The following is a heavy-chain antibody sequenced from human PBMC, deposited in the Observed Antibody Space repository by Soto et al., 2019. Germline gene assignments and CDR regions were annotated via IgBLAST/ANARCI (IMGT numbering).Heavy chain of an antibody. CDR1: GYTFTHFY. J-gene: IGHJ4*02. D-gene: IGHD6-13*01. Sequence: ASVKVSCKASGYTFTHFYITWVRQAPGQGLEWMGAISPHNFNTNFAQKFQGRVTLTTDTSTNTAYMELRSLTSDDTAVYYCARNFDIAATGTAFDSWGRGVLVTVSS. CDR3: ARNFDIAATGTAFDS. CDR2: ISPHNFNT. V-gene: IGHV1-18*01.